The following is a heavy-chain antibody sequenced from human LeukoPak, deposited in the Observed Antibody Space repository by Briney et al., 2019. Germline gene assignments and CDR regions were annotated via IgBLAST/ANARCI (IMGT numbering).Heavy chain of an antibody. Sequence: ASVKVSCKASGYTFTGYYIHWVRQAPGQGLEWMGWINPKSGGANYAQKFQGRVTMTRDTSISTAYMELSRLRSVDTAVYYCARGYSSGWYYFDYWGQGTLVTVSS. CDR2: INPKSGGA. CDR1: GYTFTGYY. J-gene: IGHJ4*02. D-gene: IGHD6-19*01. V-gene: IGHV1-2*02. CDR3: ARGYSSGWYYFDY.